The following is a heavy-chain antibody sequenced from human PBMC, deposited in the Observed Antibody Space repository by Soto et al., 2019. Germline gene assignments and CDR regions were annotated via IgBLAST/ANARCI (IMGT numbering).Heavy chain of an antibody. V-gene: IGHV4-39*01. CDR3: ARHGLAARPGYNDDYGMDV. Sequence: ETLSLTCTVSGGSISSSSYYWGWIRQPPGKGLEWIGSIYYSGSTYYNPSLTSRVTISLDTSKNQFSLKMSTLTAADTAVYYCARHGLAARPGYNDDYGMDVWGQGTTVTVSS. CDR2: IYYSGST. D-gene: IGHD6-6*01. J-gene: IGHJ6*02. CDR1: GGSISSSSYY.